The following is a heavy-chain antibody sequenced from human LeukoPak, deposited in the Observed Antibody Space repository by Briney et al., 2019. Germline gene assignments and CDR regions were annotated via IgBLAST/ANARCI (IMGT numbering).Heavy chain of an antibody. J-gene: IGHJ4*02. CDR2: IYYSGNT. Sequence: PSETPSLTCAVSGVSISSSNSYWGWIRQPPGKGLEWIGSIYYSGNTYYNASLKSRVTISVDTSKHQFSLKVTSVAAADTAVYYCARWEGERDFDSWGQGTLVTVSS. CDR3: ARWEGERDFDS. V-gene: IGHV4-39*01. D-gene: IGHD3-16*01. CDR1: GVSISSSNSY.